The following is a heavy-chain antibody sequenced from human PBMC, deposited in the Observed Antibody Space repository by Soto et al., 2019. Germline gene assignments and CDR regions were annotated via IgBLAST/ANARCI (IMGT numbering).Heavy chain of an antibody. J-gene: IGHJ4*02. Sequence: EVQLVESGGGLVQPGRSLRLSCAASGFSFQNYAMHWVRQAPGKGLEWVSGISWNRGTIGYADSVRGRFTISRDNAKTSLYLQMNSLRPEDTAFYYCVKDKLYSNYEHYFDHWGQGTLVTVSS. CDR2: ISWNRGTI. CDR1: GFSFQNYA. D-gene: IGHD4-4*01. V-gene: IGHV3-9*01. CDR3: VKDKLYSNYEHYFDH.